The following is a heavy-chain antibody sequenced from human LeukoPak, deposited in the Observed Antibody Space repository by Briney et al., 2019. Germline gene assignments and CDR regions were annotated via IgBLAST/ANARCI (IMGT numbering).Heavy chain of an antibody. CDR1: GYTFTSYG. J-gene: IGHJ5*02. Sequence: ASVKVSCKASGYTFTSYGISWVRQAPGQGLEWMGWISAYNGNTNYAQKLQGRVTMTTGTSTSTAYMERRSLRSDDTAVYYCAKGGSQSSGMVVAGLNWFDPWGQGTLVTVSS. CDR2: ISAYNGNT. D-gene: IGHD6-19*01. V-gene: IGHV1-18*01. CDR3: AKGGSQSSGMVVAGLNWFDP.